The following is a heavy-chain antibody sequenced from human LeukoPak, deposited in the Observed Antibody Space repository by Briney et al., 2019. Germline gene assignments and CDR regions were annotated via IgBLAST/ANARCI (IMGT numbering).Heavy chain of an antibody. V-gene: IGHV3-30-3*01. CDR1: GFTFSAYA. D-gene: IGHD2-15*01. CDR3: ARDRKGSGFDI. J-gene: IGHJ3*02. Sequence: PGGSLRLSCAASGFTFSAYAMHWVRQAPGKGLEWVAVMLYDGSNKYYADSVRGRFTISRDNSRSTQYLQMNSLRAEDTALYYCARDRKGSGFDIWGQGTMVTVSS. CDR2: MLYDGSNK.